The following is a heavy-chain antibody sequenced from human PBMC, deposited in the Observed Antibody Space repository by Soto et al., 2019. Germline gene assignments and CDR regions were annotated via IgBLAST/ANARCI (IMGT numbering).Heavy chain of an antibody. D-gene: IGHD3-3*01. V-gene: IGHV3-53*01. CDR3: ARGYWDDFWSGHPTYGMDV. CDR1: GFTFSSYA. Sequence: GGSLRLACAASGFTFSSYAMHWVRQAPGKGLEWVSVIYSGGSTYYADSVKGRFTISRDNSKNTLYLQMNSLRAEDTAVYYCARGYWDDFWSGHPTYGMDVWGQGTTVTVSS. J-gene: IGHJ6*02. CDR2: IYSGGST.